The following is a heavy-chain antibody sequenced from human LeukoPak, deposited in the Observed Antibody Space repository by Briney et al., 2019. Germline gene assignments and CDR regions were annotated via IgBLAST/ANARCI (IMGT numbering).Heavy chain of an antibody. V-gene: IGHV3-23*01. D-gene: IGHD4-23*01. J-gene: IGHJ6*03. CDR2: ISGSGGST. CDR3: AAAGGSSPFYYYMDV. CDR1: GFTFSGNV. Sequence: GGSLRLSCAASGFTFSGNVMSWVRQAPGKGLEWVSDISGSGGSTYYADSVKGRFTISRDNSKNTLYLQMNSLRAEDTAVYYCAAAGGSSPFYYYMDVWGKGTTVTVSS.